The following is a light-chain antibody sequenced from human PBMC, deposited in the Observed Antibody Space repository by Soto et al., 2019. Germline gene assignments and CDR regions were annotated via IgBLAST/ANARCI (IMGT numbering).Light chain of an antibody. CDR2: GAS. J-gene: IGKJ1*01. V-gene: IGKV3-20*01. CDR1: QSVSSSF. CDR3: QQYGSSPWT. Sequence: EIVLTQSPGTLSLSPGERASLSCMASQSVSSSFLAWYQQKPGQATRLLIYGASSRATGIPDRFSGSGSGTDFTLTISRLEPEDVAVYFCQQYGSSPWTFGQGTEVEIK.